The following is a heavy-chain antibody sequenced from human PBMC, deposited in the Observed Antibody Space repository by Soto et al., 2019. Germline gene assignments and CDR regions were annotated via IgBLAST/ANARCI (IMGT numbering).Heavy chain of an antibody. V-gene: IGHV3-74*01. CDR2: IISDGSGT. Sequence: PGGSLRLSCAASGFTFSSYWMHWVRQVPGKGLMWVSRIISDGSGTSYADSVKGRFTISRDNARNTLYLQMNSLRAEDTAVYYCARDRIAVAALDSWGKGTLVTVSS. J-gene: IGHJ4*02. CDR1: GFTFSSYW. CDR3: ARDRIAVAALDS. D-gene: IGHD6-19*01.